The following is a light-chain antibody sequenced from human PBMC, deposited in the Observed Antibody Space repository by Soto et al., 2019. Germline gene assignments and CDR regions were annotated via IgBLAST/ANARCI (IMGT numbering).Light chain of an antibody. CDR2: GAS. CDR3: QQYGSSPKT. CDR1: QSVSSSY. J-gene: IGKJ1*01. Sequence: ILLTQSPGTLSFSPGERATLSFRASQSVSSSYLAWYQQKPGQAPRLLIYGASSRATGIPDRFSGSGSGTDFTLTISRLEPEDFAVYYCQQYGSSPKTFGQGTKVDMK. V-gene: IGKV3-20*01.